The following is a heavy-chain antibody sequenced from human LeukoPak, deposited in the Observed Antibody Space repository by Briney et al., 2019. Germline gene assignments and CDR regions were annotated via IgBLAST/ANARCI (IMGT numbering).Heavy chain of an antibody. V-gene: IGHV3-53*01. CDR3: ARDLHPRLTGYFDY. Sequence: GGSLRLSCVASGFTVSSYYVSWVRQAPGKGLEWVSVIYSGGSTYYADSVEGRFTVSRDNSKNTLYLEMKSLRADDTAVYYCARDLHPRLTGYFDYWGRGTVVTVSS. CDR2: IYSGGST. D-gene: IGHD3-16*01. J-gene: IGHJ4*02. CDR1: GFTVSSYY.